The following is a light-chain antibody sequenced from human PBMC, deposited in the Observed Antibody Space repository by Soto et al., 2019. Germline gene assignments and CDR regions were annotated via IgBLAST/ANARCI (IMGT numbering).Light chain of an antibody. CDR2: DVS. CDR3: CSYAGSYTYV. CDR1: SSDVGGYNY. J-gene: IGLJ1*01. V-gene: IGLV2-11*01. Sequence: QSALTQPRSVSGSPGQSVTISCTGTSSDVGGYNYVSWYQQHPVKAPKLMIYDVSERPSGVPDRFSGSKSGNTASLTISGLQAEDEADYYCCSYAGSYTYVFGTGTKLTVL.